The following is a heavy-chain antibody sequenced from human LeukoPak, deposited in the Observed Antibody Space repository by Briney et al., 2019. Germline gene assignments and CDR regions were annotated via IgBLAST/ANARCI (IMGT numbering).Heavy chain of an antibody. CDR2: INCYNGNT. Sequence: VASVKVSCKASGYSFSYFGINWVRQAPGQGLEWIGWINCYNGNTNYAQKSEGRLTLTTDTATSTVYMELRNLRYDDTAVYYCARSLDAAAGLANFDYWGQGTRVTVSS. J-gene: IGHJ4*02. V-gene: IGHV1-18*01. CDR3: ARSLDAAAGLANFDY. D-gene: IGHD6-25*01. CDR1: GYSFSYFG.